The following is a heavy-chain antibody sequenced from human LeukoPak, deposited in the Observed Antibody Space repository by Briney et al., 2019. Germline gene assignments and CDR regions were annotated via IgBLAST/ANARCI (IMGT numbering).Heavy chain of an antibody. J-gene: IGHJ4*02. Sequence: GGSLRLSCAASGFTFSTYGMHWVRQAPGKGLEWVAFIRYDGTNKYYADSVKGRFTISRDNSKNTLYLQMNSLRPEDSAVYYCARGGATYYDFWSGYYYFDYWGQGTLVTVSS. CDR3: ARGGATYYDFWSGYYYFDY. D-gene: IGHD3-3*01. CDR1: GFTFSTYG. CDR2: IRYDGTNK. V-gene: IGHV3-30*02.